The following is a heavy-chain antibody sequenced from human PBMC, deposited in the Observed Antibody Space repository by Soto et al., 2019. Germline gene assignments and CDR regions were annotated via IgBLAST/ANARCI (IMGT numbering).Heavy chain of an antibody. V-gene: IGHV3-7*01. J-gene: IGHJ4*02. CDR2: IKQDGSEK. CDR1: GFTFSSYW. D-gene: IGHD1-26*01. Sequence: GGSLILSCAASGFTFSSYWMTWVRQAPGKGLEWVANIKQDGSEKYYVDSVRGRFTMSRDNAKNSLYLQMNSLRAEDTAVYYCARVVGATQMDFDYWGQGTLVTVSS. CDR3: ARVVGATQMDFDY.